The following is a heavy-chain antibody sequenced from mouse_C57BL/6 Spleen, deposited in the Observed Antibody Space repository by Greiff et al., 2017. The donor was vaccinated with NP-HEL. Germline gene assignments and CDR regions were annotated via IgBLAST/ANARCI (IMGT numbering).Heavy chain of an antibody. J-gene: IGHJ1*03. CDR3: ARSPYGYDLSYWYFDV. D-gene: IGHD2-2*01. CDR2: IDPSDSYT. CDR1: GYTFTSYW. Sequence: QVQLQQPGAELVTPGASVKLSCKASGYTFTSYWMHWVKQRPGQGLEWIGEIDPSDSYTNYNQKFKGKSTLTVDKSSSTAYMQLSSLTSEDSAVYYCARSPYGYDLSYWYFDVWGTGTTVTVSS. V-gene: IGHV1-69*01.